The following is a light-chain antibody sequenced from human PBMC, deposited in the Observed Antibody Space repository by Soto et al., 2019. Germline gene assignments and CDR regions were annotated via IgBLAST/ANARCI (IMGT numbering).Light chain of an antibody. CDR3: QQYLYLPPT. J-gene: IGKJ5*01. V-gene: IGKV1-33*01. CDR2: DAS. Sequence: DIPMTQSPSFLSASVGERVTITCQASQDITSYLIWYQQRPGKAPNLLIYDASKLETGVPSRFSGSGSGRDFTFTISSLQPEDAATYHCQQYLYLPPTFGQGTRLEIK. CDR1: QDITSY.